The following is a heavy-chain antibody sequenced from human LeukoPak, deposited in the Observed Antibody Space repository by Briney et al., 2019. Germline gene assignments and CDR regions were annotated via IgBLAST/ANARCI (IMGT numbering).Heavy chain of an antibody. V-gene: IGHV3-7*01. Sequence: GGSLRLSCAASGFTFDDYGMSWVRQAPGKGLEWVANINQDGSERYYVDSVKGRFTISRDNAKNSLYLQMNSLRAEDTAVYYCARGGAYCGGDCYFDAAFDIWGPGTMVTVSS. CDR1: GFTFDDYG. CDR3: ARGGAYCGGDCYFDAAFDI. D-gene: IGHD2-21*02. CDR2: INQDGSER. J-gene: IGHJ3*02.